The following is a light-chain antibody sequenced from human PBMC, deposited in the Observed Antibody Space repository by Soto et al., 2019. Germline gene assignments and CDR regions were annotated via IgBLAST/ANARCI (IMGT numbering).Light chain of an antibody. J-gene: IGLJ3*02. CDR2: EVS. V-gene: IGLV2-23*02. CDR3: CSYAGSSTWV. CDR1: SSDVGSYNL. Sequence: QSVLTQPASVSGSPGQAITISCTGTSSDVGSYNLVSWYQQHPGKAPKLMIYEVSKRPSGVSNRFSGSKSGNTASLTISGLQAEDEADYYCCSYAGSSTWVFGRGT.